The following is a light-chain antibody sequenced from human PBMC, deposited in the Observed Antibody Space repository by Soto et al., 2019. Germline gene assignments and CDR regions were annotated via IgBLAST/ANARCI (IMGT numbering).Light chain of an antibody. V-gene: IGKV3-11*01. CDR2: DAS. CDR1: QGVSSY. CDR3: QQRSNWPRT. J-gene: IGKJ1*01. Sequence: EIVLTQSPATLSLSPGERATLSCRASQGVSSYLAWYQQKPGQAPRLLIYDASTRATGIPARFSGSGSGTDFTLTISSLEPEDFAVYYCQQRSNWPRTFGQGTKVDIK.